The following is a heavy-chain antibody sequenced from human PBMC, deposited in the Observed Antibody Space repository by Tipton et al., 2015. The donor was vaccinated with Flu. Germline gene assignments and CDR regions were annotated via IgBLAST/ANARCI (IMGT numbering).Heavy chain of an antibody. J-gene: IGHJ4*02. CDR2: INWNGGST. Sequence: SLRLSCTVSGGSISSYYWSWIRQPPGKGLEWVSGINWNGGSTGYADSVKGRFTISRDNAKNSLYLQMNSLRAEDTALYYCARTVGVPLYYFDYWGQGTLVTVSS. CDR1: GGSISSYY. CDR3: ARTVGVPLYYFDY. V-gene: IGHV3-20*04. D-gene: IGHD3-16*01.